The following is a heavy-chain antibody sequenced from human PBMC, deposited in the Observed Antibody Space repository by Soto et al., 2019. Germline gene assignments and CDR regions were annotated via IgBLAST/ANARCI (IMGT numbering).Heavy chain of an antibody. D-gene: IGHD3-3*01. CDR2: IIPIFGTA. CDR3: ARGSRFLEWLLKFDY. V-gene: IGHV1-69*13. Sequence: SVKVSCKASGGTFSSYAISWVRQAPGQGLEWMGGIIPIFGTANYAQKFQGRVTITADESTSTAYMELSSLRSEDTAVYYCARGSRFLEWLLKFDYWGQGTLVTVSS. J-gene: IGHJ4*02. CDR1: GGTFSSYA.